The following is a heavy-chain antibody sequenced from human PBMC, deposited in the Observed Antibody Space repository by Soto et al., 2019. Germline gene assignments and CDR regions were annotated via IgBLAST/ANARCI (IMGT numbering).Heavy chain of an antibody. CDR3: ARDKVEMATIYYYYGMDV. V-gene: IGHV1-69*13. CDR2: IIPIFGTA. D-gene: IGHD5-12*01. J-gene: IGHJ6*02. Sequence: SVKVSCKASGGTFSSYAISWVRQAPGQGLEWMGGIIPIFGTANYAQKFQGRVTITADESTSTAYMELSSLRSEDTAVYYCARDKVEMATIYYYYGMDVWGQGTTVTVSS. CDR1: GGTFSSYA.